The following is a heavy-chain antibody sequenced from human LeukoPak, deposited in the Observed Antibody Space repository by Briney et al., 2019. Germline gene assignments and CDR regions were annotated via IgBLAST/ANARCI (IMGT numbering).Heavy chain of an antibody. D-gene: IGHD3-22*01. Sequence: SETLSLTCTVSDDSISDYYRGWIRQPPGKGLEWIGYFHNSGTSTYNPSLKSRVTISVDTSKNQFSLKLTSVTAADTAVYYCARDFAASSGYPTYFASWGQGTLVTVSS. CDR1: DDSISDYY. J-gene: IGHJ4*02. CDR3: ARDFAASSGYPTYFAS. V-gene: IGHV4-59*12. CDR2: FHNSGTS.